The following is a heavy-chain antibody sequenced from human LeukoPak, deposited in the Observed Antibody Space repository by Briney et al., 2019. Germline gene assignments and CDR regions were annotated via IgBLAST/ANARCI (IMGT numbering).Heavy chain of an antibody. V-gene: IGHV3-66*02. Sequence: GGSLRLSCAASGFTVSRNYMSWVRQAPGKGLEWVSVIYSGGTTYYADSVRGRFTISRDNSKNTLYLQMNSLRAEDTAVYYCARAGVQQQLVPVYFDYWGQGILVTVSS. D-gene: IGHD6-13*01. CDR2: IYSGGTT. CDR3: ARAGVQQQLVPVYFDY. CDR1: GFTVSRNY. J-gene: IGHJ4*02.